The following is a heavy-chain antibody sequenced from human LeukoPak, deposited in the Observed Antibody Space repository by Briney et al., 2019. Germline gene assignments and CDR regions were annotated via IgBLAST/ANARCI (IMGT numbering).Heavy chain of an antibody. D-gene: IGHD1-1*01. CDR2: IIPIFGTA. J-gene: IGHJ4*02. Sequence: SVKVSCKASGGTFSSYAISWVRQAPGQGLEWMGGIIPIFGTANYAQKFQGRVTITADESTGTAYIDLSSRRSEDTAVYYCARGGVQLERFDYWGQGTLVTVSS. CDR3: ARGGVQLERFDY. V-gene: IGHV1-69*13. CDR1: GGTFSSYA.